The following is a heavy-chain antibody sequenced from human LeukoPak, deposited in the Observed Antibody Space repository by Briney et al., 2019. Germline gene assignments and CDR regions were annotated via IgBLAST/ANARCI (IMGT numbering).Heavy chain of an antibody. CDR3: ARDGVVRGVIIY. Sequence: ASVKVSCKTSGYTFTGYYMHWVRQAPGQGLEWMGWIDPNSGGTNCAQKFQGRVTMTRDTSISTAHMELSRLTSDDTAVYYCARDGVVRGVIIYWGQGTLVTVSS. D-gene: IGHD3-10*01. J-gene: IGHJ4*02. CDR2: IDPNSGGT. V-gene: IGHV1-2*02. CDR1: GYTFTGYY.